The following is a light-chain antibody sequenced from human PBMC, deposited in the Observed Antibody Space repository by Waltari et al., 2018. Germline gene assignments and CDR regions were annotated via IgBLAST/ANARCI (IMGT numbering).Light chain of an antibody. J-gene: IGLJ2*01. CDR1: NSDVGGYDT. CDR3: SSYTATNTLI. CDR2: DVT. V-gene: IGLV2-11*01. Sequence: QSALTQPRSVSGSRGQSVTISCTGTNSDVGGYDTVSWYQQYPGKAPKVIIYDVTKRSAGVRGRFAGSKSGNTASLTSSGLQTEDEADYYCSSYTATNTLIFGGGTKVTAL.